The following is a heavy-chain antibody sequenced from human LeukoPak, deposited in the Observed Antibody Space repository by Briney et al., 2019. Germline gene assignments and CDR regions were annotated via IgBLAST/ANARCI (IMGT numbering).Heavy chain of an antibody. D-gene: IGHD2-15*01. V-gene: IGHV3-7*01. J-gene: IGHJ4*02. CDR3: ARDRYCSGGSCFQDY. Sequence: PGGSLRLSCAASGFTFSSYWMSWARQAPGKGLEWVANIKQDGSEKYYVDSVKGRFTISRDNAKNSLYLQMNSLRAEDTAVYYCARDRYCSGGSCFQDYWGQGTLVTVSS. CDR2: IKQDGSEK. CDR1: GFTFSSYW.